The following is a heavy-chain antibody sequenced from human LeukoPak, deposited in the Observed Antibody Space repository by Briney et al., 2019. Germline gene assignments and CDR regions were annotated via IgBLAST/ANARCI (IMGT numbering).Heavy chain of an antibody. Sequence: KPSETLSLTCTVSGGSISTFYWSWIRQSPGKGLEWIGYIFYTGSTDYNPSLKSRVTTSVDTSKNQFSLKLSSATAADTAVYYCARQNYDIRAYRYYGVDVWGQGTTVTVSS. D-gene: IGHD3-22*01. CDR1: GGSISTFY. CDR2: IFYTGST. V-gene: IGHV4-59*08. J-gene: IGHJ6*02. CDR3: ARQNYDIRAYRYYGVDV.